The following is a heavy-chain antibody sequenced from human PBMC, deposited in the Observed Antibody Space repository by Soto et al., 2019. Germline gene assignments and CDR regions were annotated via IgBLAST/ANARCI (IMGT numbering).Heavy chain of an antibody. CDR3: ARGPINCSYGHNDAFDI. CDR1: GGSFSGYY. Sequence: SETLSLTCAVYGGSFSGYYWSWIRQPPGKGLEWIGEINHSGSTNYNPSLKSRVTISVDTSKNQFSLKLSSVTAADTAVYYCARGPINCSYGHNDAFDIWGQGTMVTVSS. V-gene: IGHV4-34*01. CDR2: INHSGST. J-gene: IGHJ3*02. D-gene: IGHD5-18*01.